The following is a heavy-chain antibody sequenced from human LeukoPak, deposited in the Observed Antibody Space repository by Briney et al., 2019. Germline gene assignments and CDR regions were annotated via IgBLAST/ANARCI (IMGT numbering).Heavy chain of an antibody. CDR2: IKSETDGGTT. V-gene: IGHV3-15*01. Sequence: PGGSLRLSCAASGFTFNNAWMSWVRQAPGKGLDWVGRIKSETDGGTTDSAAPVKGRFTISRDDSKNTLYLQMNSLKTEDTAAYYCTTVSGYSYSLWYWGQGTLVTVSS. CDR3: TTVSGYSYSLWY. D-gene: IGHD5-18*01. CDR1: GFTFNNAW. J-gene: IGHJ4*02.